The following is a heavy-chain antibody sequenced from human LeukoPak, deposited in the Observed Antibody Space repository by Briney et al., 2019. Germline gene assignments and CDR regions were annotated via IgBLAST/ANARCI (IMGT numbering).Heavy chain of an antibody. CDR1: GDSISNHY. Sequence: SETLSLTCTVSGDSISNHYWSWIRQPPGKGLEWIGEINHSGSTNYNPSLKSRVTISVDTSKNQFSLKLSSVTAADTAVYYCARGLSPASSTSRDYGMDAWGQGTTVTVSS. V-gene: IGHV4-34*01. CDR2: INHSGST. J-gene: IGHJ6*02. CDR3: ARGLSPASSTSRDYGMDA. D-gene: IGHD2-2*01.